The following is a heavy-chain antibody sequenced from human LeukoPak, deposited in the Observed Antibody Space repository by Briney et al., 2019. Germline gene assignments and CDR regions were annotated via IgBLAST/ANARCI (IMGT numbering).Heavy chain of an antibody. J-gene: IGHJ4*02. CDR3: ARGWNTAIYY. CDR1: GGSFSGYY. V-gene: IGHV4-34*01. Sequence: SETLSLTCAVYGGSFSGYYWSWIRQPPGKGLEWIGEINHSGSTNYSPSLKSRVTISVDTSKNQFSLKLSSVTAADTAVYYCARGWNTAIYYWGQGTLVTVSS. CDR2: INHSGST. D-gene: IGHD5-18*01.